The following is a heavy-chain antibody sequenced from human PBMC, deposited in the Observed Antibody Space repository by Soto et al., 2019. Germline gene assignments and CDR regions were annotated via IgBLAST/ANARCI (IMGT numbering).Heavy chain of an antibody. Sequence: SETLSLTCTVSGGSISSSSYYWGWIRQPPGKGLEWIGSIYYSGSNYYNPSLKSRVTISVDTSKNQFSLKLSSVTAADTGVYYCAILNLHQNYYSSGSYYHNWFDPWGQGTLVTVSS. CDR1: GGSISSSSYY. CDR3: AILNLHQNYYSSGSYYHNWFDP. V-gene: IGHV4-39*01. CDR2: IYYSGSN. D-gene: IGHD3-10*01. J-gene: IGHJ5*02.